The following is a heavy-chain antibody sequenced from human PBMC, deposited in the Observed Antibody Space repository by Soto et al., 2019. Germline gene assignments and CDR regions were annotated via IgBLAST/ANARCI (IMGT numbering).Heavy chain of an antibody. Sequence: VQLVESGGALVQPGGSLRLSCAASGYSFDAYIMNWVRQAPGKGLEWVSSINPRGLTKFYADSVRGRFTISRDDASSSLFLQMNKLRDEDTAVYYCATWYGNHYFGLDVWGQGTTVTVSS. CDR3: ATWYGNHYFGLDV. J-gene: IGHJ6*02. D-gene: IGHD6-13*01. V-gene: IGHV3-48*02. CDR1: GYSFDAYI. CDR2: INPRGLTK.